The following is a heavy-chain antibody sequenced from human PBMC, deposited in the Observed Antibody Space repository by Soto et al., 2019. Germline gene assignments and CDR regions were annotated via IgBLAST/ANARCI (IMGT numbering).Heavy chain of an antibody. CDR3: ARVLLWFGESGNWFDP. V-gene: IGHV4-39*01. CDR2: SYYSGST. J-gene: IGHJ5*02. Sequence: QLQLQESGPGLVKPSETLSLTCTVSGGSISSSSYYWGWIRQPPGKGLEWIGSSYYSGSTYYNPSLRSRVTISVDTSKNQFSLKLSSVTAADTAVYYCARVLLWFGESGNWFDPWGQGTLVTVSS. CDR1: GGSISSSSYY. D-gene: IGHD3-10*01.